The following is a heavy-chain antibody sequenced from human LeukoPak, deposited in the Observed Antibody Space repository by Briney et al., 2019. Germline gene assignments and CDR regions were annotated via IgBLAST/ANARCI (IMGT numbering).Heavy chain of an antibody. Sequence: SETLSLTCGVDGGSFSGYYWSWIRQTPGMGLEWIGETRHTGSTTNNPSLKSRVIMSVDTSKNQFSLKMSSVTAADTAVYYCARGVLDWFDPWGQGTLVTVSS. V-gene: IGHV4-34*10. D-gene: IGHD2-8*01. CDR2: TRHTGST. CDR1: GGSFSGYY. J-gene: IGHJ5*02. CDR3: ARGVLDWFDP.